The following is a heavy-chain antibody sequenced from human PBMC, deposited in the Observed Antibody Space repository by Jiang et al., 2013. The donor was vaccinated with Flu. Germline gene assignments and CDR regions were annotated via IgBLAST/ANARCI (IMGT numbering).Heavy chain of an antibody. CDR1: EGAFNSYA. CDR3: ARDSSGSYFA. V-gene: IGHV1-69*06. J-gene: IGHJ5*02. Sequence: QLVESGAEVKMPGSSVKVSCKASEGAFNSYAFSWVRQAPGQGLEWMGAIIPIFGKTDYAQNFRGRVTITADIRTTTVYMEVNSLRSDDTAVYYCARDSSGSYFAWGQGTLVTVSS. CDR2: IIPIFGKT. D-gene: IGHD1-26*01.